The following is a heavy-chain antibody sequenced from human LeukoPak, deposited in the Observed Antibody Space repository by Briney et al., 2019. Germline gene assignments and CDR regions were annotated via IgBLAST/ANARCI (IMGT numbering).Heavy chain of an antibody. CDR3: ARADWGYSYGLYYYMDV. D-gene: IGHD5-18*01. V-gene: IGHV1-46*01. CDR2: INPSGGST. J-gene: IGHJ6*03. CDR1: GYTFTSYY. Sequence: GASVKVSCKASGYTFTSYYMHWVRQAPGQGLEWMGIINPSGGSTSYAQKFQGRVTMTRDTSTSTVYMELSSLRSEDTAVYYCARADWGYSYGLYYYMDVWGKGTTVTVSS.